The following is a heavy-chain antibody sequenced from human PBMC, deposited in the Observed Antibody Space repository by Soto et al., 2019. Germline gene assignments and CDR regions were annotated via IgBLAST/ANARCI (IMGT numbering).Heavy chain of an antibody. CDR3: ARNVDYGDYVRVWFDP. CDR2: ISAYNGST. D-gene: IGHD4-17*01. Sequence: APGKVSCKASGYTFTSYGINWGGKAPGNGLEWMGWISAYNGSTNYAQKLQGRVTMTTDTSTSTAYMELRSLRSDDTAVYYCARNVDYGDYVRVWFDPWGQGTLVTVSS. J-gene: IGHJ5*02. CDR1: GYTFTSYG. V-gene: IGHV1-18*01.